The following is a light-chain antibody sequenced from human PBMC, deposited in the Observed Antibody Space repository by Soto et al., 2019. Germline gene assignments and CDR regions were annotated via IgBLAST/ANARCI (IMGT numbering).Light chain of an antibody. V-gene: IGLV3-9*01. Sequence: SYELTQPLSVSVALGQTAKISCEGDNIRSKNVHWYQQKAGQAPVVVINRDFKRPSGIPERTSGSNSGNTATLTITSAQAGDEADYYCQVWDSGSVVFGGGTKVTVL. CDR1: NIRSKN. CDR2: RDF. J-gene: IGLJ2*01. CDR3: QVWDSGSVV.